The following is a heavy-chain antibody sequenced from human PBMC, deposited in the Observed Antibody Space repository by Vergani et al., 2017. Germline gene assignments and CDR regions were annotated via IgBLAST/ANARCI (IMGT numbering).Heavy chain of an antibody. CDR1: GGSISSYY. D-gene: IGHD6-6*01. J-gene: IGHJ6*03. Sequence: QVQLQESGPGLVKPSETLSLTCTVSGGSISSYYWSWIRQPPGKGLEWIGYIYYSGSTNYNPSLKSRVTISVDTSKNQFSLKLSSVTAADTAVYYCARDRHSSSSDHYYYYYYMDVWGKGTTVTVSS. CDR2: IYYSGST. CDR3: ARDRHSSSSDHYYYYYYMDV. V-gene: IGHV4-59*01.